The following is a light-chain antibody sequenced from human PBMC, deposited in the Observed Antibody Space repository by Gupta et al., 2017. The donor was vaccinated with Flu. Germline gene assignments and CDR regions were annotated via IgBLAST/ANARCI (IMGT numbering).Light chain of an antibody. V-gene: IGKV1-5*03. Sequence: IHLTQSPSTLSASVGARATIPCRASQSISSWLGWYQQKPGEARKLLIYKASTAQTGVASRCSGSGSGTRFTLTISGLQPDDFAKYYCQQDDSASLTFGQGTKVEVK. CDR2: KAS. CDR1: QSISSW. J-gene: IGKJ1*01. CDR3: QQDDSASLT.